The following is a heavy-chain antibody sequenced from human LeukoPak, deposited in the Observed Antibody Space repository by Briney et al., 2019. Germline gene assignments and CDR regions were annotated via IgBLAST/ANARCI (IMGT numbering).Heavy chain of an antibody. Sequence: GGSLRLSCAASGFTFSGYAMTWVRQAPGKGLEWVSTISGSGSSTYYADSMKGRFTISRDNSNNTLYLQMNSLRAEDTAVYYCATGRYFGEHYVDCWGQGTLVTVSS. V-gene: IGHV3-23*01. CDR3: ATGRYFGEHYVDC. CDR1: GFTFSGYA. CDR2: ISGSGSST. D-gene: IGHD3-10*01. J-gene: IGHJ4*02.